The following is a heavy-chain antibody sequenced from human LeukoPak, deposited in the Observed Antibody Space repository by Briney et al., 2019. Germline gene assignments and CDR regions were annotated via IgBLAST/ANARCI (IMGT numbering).Heavy chain of an antibody. CDR1: GYTFTSYD. CDR3: ARDRRTYYTGSGSYYKVGRLDF. Sequence: ASVKVSCKASGYTFTSYDINWVRQATGQGLEWMGWMNPNSGNTGYAQKLQGRITMTRNTSISTAYMELSSLRSDDTAVYYCARDRRTYYTGSGSYYKVGRLDFWGQGTLVTVSS. D-gene: IGHD3-10*01. CDR2: MNPNSGNT. V-gene: IGHV1-8*01. J-gene: IGHJ4*02.